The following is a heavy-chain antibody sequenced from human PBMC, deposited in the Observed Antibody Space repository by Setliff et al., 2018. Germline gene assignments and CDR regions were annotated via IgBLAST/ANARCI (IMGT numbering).Heavy chain of an antibody. CDR2: IKSKTDGGTT. D-gene: IGHD3-16*02. J-gene: IGHJ4*02. CDR3: ARDAEYDYVWGSYRSYFDY. Sequence: PGGSLRLSCAASGFTFSNAWMSWVRQAPGKGLEWVGRIKSKTDGGTTDYAAPVKGRFTISRDDSKNTLYLQMNSLKTEDTAVYYCARDAEYDYVWGSYRSYFDYWGQGTLVTVSS. CDR1: GFTFSNAW. V-gene: IGHV3-15*01.